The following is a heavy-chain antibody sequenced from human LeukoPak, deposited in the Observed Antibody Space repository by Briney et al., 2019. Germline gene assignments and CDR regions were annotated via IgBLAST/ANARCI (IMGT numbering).Heavy chain of an antibody. CDR2: INTNSGGT. J-gene: IGHJ4*02. CDR1: GYTFTGYY. Sequence: GASVEVSCKASGYTFTGYYIHWLRQAPGQGLGWMRWINTNSGGTNYEQKFQSRVNMTRDTSISKAYMELSRLRSDDTAVYYCAIGGIVGATTFDYWGQGTLVTVSS. CDR3: AIGGIVGATTFDY. D-gene: IGHD1-26*01. V-gene: IGHV1-2*02.